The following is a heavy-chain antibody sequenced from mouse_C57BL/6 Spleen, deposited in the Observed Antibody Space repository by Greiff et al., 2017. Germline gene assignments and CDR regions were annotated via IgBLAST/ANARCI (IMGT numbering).Heavy chain of an antibody. J-gene: IGHJ2*01. V-gene: IGHV1-4*01. Sequence: VKLVESGAELARPGASVKMSCKASGYTFTSYTMHWVKQRPGQGLEWIGYINPSSGYTKYNQKFKDKATLTADKSSSTAYMQLSSLTSEDSAVYYCARSTVGVYFDYWGQGTTLTVSS. CDR2: INPSSGYT. CDR3: ARSTVGVYFDY. CDR1: GYTFTSYT. D-gene: IGHD1-1*01.